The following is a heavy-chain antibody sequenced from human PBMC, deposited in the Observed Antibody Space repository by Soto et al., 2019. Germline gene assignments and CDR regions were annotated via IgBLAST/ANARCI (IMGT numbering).Heavy chain of an antibody. V-gene: IGHV3-66*01. J-gene: IGHJ4*02. D-gene: IGHD7-27*01. CDR3: ARSSGDYIESRQFDY. CDR2: INSGGNT. CDR1: GFTVSNNY. Sequence: EVQLVESGGGMVQPGESLRLSCAASGFTVSNNYMNWVRQAPGKALEWVSLINSGGNTHYAHSVKGRFTVSRDNSKNTLYLQMNSLRADDTAVYYCARSSGDYIESRQFDYWGQGTLVTVSS.